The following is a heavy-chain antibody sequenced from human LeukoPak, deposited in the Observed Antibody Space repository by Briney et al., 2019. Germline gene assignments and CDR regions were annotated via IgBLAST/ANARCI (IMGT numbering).Heavy chain of an antibody. CDR2: ISSSSSYI. J-gene: IGHJ4*02. V-gene: IGHV3-21*01. CDR1: GFTFSSYI. D-gene: IGHD4-23*01. Sequence: GGSLRLSCAASGFTFSSYIMNWVRQAPGKGLEWVSSISSSSSYIYYADSVKGRFTISRDNAKNSLYLQMNSLRAEDTAVYYCARCQRGGNSVDYWGQGTLVTVSS. CDR3: ARCQRGGNSVDY.